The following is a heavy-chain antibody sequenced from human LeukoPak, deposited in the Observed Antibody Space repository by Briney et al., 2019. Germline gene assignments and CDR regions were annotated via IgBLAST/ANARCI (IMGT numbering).Heavy chain of an antibody. D-gene: IGHD2-2*01. Sequence: SVKVSCKASGGTFSSYAISWVRQAPGQGLEWMGGIIPIFGTANYAQKFQGRVTITADDSTSTAYMELSSLRSEDTAVYYCARVAGGVPAAIRPYGMDVWGQGTTVTVSS. J-gene: IGHJ6*02. CDR1: GGTFSSYA. CDR3: ARVAGGVPAAIRPYGMDV. CDR2: IIPIFGTA. V-gene: IGHV1-69*13.